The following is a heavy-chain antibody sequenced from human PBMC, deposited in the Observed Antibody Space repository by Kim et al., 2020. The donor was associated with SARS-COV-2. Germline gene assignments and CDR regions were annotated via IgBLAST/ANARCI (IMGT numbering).Heavy chain of an antibody. D-gene: IGHD5-18*01. CDR2: INQSGGT. Sequence: SETLSLTCAVYGASFSGDFWSWIRQPPGKGLQWIGDINQSGGTDYNPSLRSRLTISVDTSKNQFSLKLASVTAADTAVYYCAKKLGYTFGFDYWGQGILVTVSS. CDR1: GASFSGDF. V-gene: IGHV4-34*01. J-gene: IGHJ4*02. CDR3: AKKLGYTFGFDY.